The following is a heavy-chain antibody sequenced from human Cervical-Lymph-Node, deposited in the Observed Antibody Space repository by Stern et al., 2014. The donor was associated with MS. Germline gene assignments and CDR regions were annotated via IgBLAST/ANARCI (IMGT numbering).Heavy chain of an antibody. V-gene: IGHV2-5*02. J-gene: IGHJ3*02. Sequence: QITLKESGPTLVKPTQTLTLTCTFSGFSLSTSGVGVGWIRQPPGKALEGLAAIYWDDDKRYSPSRKSRLTITKDTSKNQVVLTMTNMDPVDTATYYCAHRPPRRIAVADDAFDIWGQGTMVTVSS. CDR3: AHRPPRRIAVADDAFDI. CDR2: IYWDDDK. CDR1: GFSLSTSGVG. D-gene: IGHD6-19*01.